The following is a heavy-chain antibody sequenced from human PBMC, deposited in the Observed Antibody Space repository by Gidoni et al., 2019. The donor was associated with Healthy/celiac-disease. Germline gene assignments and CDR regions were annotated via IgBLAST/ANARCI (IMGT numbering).Heavy chain of an antibody. CDR3: ARDGPPRVDWIPDYVQVGSNSDY. CDR1: GFTLRSET. Sequence: EVQLVESGGGLVKPGGSLRLPCAASGFTLRSETNKWRRRAPGKGLEWVSSISSSSSYIYYADSVKGRFTISRDNAKNSLYLQMNSLRAEDTAVYYCARDGPPRVDWIPDYVQVGSNSDYWGQGTLVTVSS. CDR2: ISSSSSYI. D-gene: IGHD3-16*01. V-gene: IGHV3-21*01. J-gene: IGHJ4*02.